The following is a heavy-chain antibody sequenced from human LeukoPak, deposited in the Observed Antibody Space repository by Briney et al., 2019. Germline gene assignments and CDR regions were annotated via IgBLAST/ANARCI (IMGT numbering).Heavy chain of an antibody. V-gene: IGHV5-51*01. Sequence: GESLKISCKGFGYSFTSYWIGWVRQKPGRGLEWMGMIYPGDSDTRYSPSFQGHVTISVDRSISTAYLQWSSLKASDTAMYYCGRCGYSGFGVDSWGQGTLVTVSS. D-gene: IGHD5-12*01. J-gene: IGHJ4*02. CDR3: GRCGYSGFGVDS. CDR1: GYSFTSYW. CDR2: IYPGDSDT.